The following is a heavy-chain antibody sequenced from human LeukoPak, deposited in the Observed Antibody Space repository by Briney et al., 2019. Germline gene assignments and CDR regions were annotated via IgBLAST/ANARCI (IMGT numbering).Heavy chain of an antibody. J-gene: IGHJ4*02. Sequence: GGSLRLSCAASGSTFSDYYMSWIRQAPGKGLEWISYISGSGSTIYYADSVKGRFTISRDNAKNSLYLQMNSLRAEDTALYYCARGRGDYVNYDYWGQGALVTVSS. CDR2: ISGSGSTI. V-gene: IGHV3-11*01. CDR1: GSTFSDYY. D-gene: IGHD4-17*01. CDR3: ARGRGDYVNYDY.